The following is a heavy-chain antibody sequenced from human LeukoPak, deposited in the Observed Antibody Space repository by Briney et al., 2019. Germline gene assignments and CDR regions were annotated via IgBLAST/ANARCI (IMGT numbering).Heavy chain of an antibody. J-gene: IGHJ4*02. V-gene: IGHV3-15*01. CDR2: IKSKTDGGTT. CDR1: GFTFSNAW. D-gene: IGHD3-22*01. Sequence: PGGSLRLSCAASGFTFSNAWMSWVRQAPGKGLEWVGRIKSKTDGGTTDYAAPVKGRFTISRDDSKNTLYLQMNSLKTEDTAVYYCTSREAHYYYDSSGYYHERSFDYWGQGTLVTVSS. CDR3: TSREAHYYYDSSGYYHERSFDY.